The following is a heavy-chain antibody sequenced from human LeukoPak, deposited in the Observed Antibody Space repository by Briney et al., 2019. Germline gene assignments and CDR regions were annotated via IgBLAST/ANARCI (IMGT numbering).Heavy chain of an antibody. J-gene: IGHJ3*02. V-gene: IGHV1-2*02. CDR3: ARDLPKTGYVGALDI. D-gene: IGHD5-12*01. CDR1: GYTFTDYY. Sequence: ASVTVSCKASGYTFTDYYILWVRQAPGQGPEWMGWINPNSGGTNYAQNFKGRVTMTRDTSISTAYMEVNSLTSDDTAVYYCARDLPKTGYVGALDIWGQGTMVTVSS. CDR2: INPNSGGT.